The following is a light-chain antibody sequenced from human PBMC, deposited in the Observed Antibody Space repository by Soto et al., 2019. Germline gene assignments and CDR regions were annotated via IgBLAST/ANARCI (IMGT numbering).Light chain of an antibody. CDR2: ASS. Sequence: DIQMTQSPSSLSVSVGDRVTITCRASQSISNFLHWYQQAPGKAPKLLIYASSNLQSGVPSRFSGSGSGTDLSLTIRGLQPEDFATYYCQQRYSTPYTFGQGTKLEIK. J-gene: IGKJ2*01. CDR3: QQRYSTPYT. CDR1: QSISNF. V-gene: IGKV1-39*01.